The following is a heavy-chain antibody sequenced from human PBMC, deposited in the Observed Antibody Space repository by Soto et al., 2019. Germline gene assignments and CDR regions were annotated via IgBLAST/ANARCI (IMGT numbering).Heavy chain of an antibody. Sequence: SETLSLTCTVSGGSIGSGGYYWSWIRQHPGKGLEWIGYIYYSGSTYYNPSLKSRVTISVDTSKNQFSLKLSSVTAADTAVYYCARDREYCSGGSCSLGAFDIWGQGTMVTDSS. CDR2: IYYSGST. CDR1: GGSIGSGGYY. V-gene: IGHV4-31*03. J-gene: IGHJ3*02. CDR3: ARDREYCSGGSCSLGAFDI. D-gene: IGHD2-15*01.